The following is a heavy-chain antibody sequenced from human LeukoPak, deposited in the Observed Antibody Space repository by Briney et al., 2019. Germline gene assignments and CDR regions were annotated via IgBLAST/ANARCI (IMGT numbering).Heavy chain of an antibody. CDR2: FDPEDGET. J-gene: IGHJ5*02. CDR1: GYTLTELS. V-gene: IGHV1-24*01. Sequence: ASVKVSCKVSGYTLTELSMHWVRQAPGKGLEWMGGFDPEDGETIYAQRFQGRVTMTEDTSTDTAYMELSSLRSEDTAVYYCASLNYYGSGSYCNYWFDPWGQGTLVTVSS. CDR3: ASLNYYGSGSYCNYWFDP. D-gene: IGHD3-10*01.